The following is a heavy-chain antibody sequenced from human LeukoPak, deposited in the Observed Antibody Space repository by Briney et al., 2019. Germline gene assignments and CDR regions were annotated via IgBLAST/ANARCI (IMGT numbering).Heavy chain of an antibody. D-gene: IGHD4-17*01. CDR2: INSDGSST. Sequence: GGSLRLSCAASGFTFSSYWMHWVRQAPGKGRVWFSRINSDGSSTSYADSVKGRFTIYRDTAKNTLYLQMNSLRAEDTAVYYCARRSPTGYFDYWGQGTLVTVSS. CDR1: GFTFSSYW. V-gene: IGHV3-74*01. J-gene: IGHJ4*02. CDR3: ARRSPTGYFDY.